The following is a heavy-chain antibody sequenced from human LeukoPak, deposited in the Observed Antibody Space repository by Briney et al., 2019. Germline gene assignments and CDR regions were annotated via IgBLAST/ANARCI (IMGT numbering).Heavy chain of an antibody. V-gene: IGHV4-34*01. Sequence: SETLSLTCAVYGGSFSGYYWNWIRQPPGKGLEWIGEINHSGSTNYNPSLKSRVTISVDTSKNQFSLKLSSVTAADTAVYYCARQLVRGVVRVKSYFDYWGQGTLVTVSS. D-gene: IGHD3-10*01. J-gene: IGHJ4*02. CDR3: ARQLVRGVVRVKSYFDY. CDR1: GGSFSGYY. CDR2: INHSGST.